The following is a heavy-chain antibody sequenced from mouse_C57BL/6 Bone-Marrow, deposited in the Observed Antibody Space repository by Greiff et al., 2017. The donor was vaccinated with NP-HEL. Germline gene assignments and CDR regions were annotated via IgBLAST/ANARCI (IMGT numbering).Heavy chain of an antibody. Sequence: LVESGPELVKPGASVKISCKASGYSFTSYYIHWVKQRPGQGLEWIGWIYPGSGNTKYNEKFKGKATLTADTSSSTAYMQLSSLTSEDSAVYYCARVVTTKDYFDYWGQGTTLTVSS. CDR2: IYPGSGNT. CDR3: ARVVTTKDYFDY. D-gene: IGHD2-2*01. V-gene: IGHV1-66*01. CDR1: GYSFTSYY. J-gene: IGHJ2*01.